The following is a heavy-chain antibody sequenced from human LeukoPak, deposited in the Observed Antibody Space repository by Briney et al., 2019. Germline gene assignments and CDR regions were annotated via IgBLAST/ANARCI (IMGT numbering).Heavy chain of an antibody. CDR2: INPSGGST. V-gene: IGHV1-46*01. Sequence: GASVKVSCKASGYTFTSYYMHWVRQAPGQGLEWMGIINPSGGSTSYAQKFQGRVTMTRDTSTSTVYMELSSLRSEDTAVYYCARDRIAADYYYYGMDVWGQGTTVTVSS. J-gene: IGHJ6*02. CDR3: ARDRIAADYYYYGMDV. CDR1: GYTFTSYY. D-gene: IGHD6-13*01.